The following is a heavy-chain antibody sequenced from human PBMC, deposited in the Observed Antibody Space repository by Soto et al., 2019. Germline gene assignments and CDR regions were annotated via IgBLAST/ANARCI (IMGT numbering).Heavy chain of an antibody. CDR3: AREGGRAINHFGLDV. J-gene: IGHJ6*02. CDR2: ISGRSSSI. CDR1: GFNFVNYN. Sequence: GGSLRLSCSASGFNFVNYNMNWVRQAPGKGLEWVASISGRSSSISYADSVKGRFTISTDNAKNSLYLQMNSLRGEDTAVYYCAREGGRAINHFGLDVWGLGTTVTVSS. V-gene: IGHV3-21*01. D-gene: IGHD2-21*01.